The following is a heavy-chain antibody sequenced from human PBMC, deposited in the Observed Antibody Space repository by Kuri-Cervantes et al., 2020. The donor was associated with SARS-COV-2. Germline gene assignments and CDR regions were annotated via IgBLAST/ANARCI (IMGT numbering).Heavy chain of an antibody. CDR3: TTSLRGMTDY. CDR1: GFTFSNAW. J-gene: IGHJ4*02. V-gene: IGHV3-15*01. D-gene: IGHD6-13*01. CDR2: IKSKTDGGTT. Sequence: GESLKISCAASGFTFSNAWMSWVRQAPGKGLEWVGRIKSKTDGGTTDYAAPVKGRFTISRDDSKNTLYLQMNSLKTEDTAVYYCTTSLRGMTDYWGQGTLVTVSS.